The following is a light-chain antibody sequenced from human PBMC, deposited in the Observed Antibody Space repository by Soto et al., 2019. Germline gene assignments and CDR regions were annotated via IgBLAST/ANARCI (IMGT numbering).Light chain of an antibody. J-gene: IGKJ4*01. CDR1: QSVSSSN. CDR3: QRYNNWPLT. V-gene: IGKV3-15*01. Sequence: EIVLTQSPGTLSLSPGERATLSCRASQSVSSSNLAWYQKKPGQTPRLLIYDTSNRATGVPARFSGSRSGTEFTLTINSLQSEDFAVYYCQRYNNWPLTFGGGTKVHIK. CDR2: DTS.